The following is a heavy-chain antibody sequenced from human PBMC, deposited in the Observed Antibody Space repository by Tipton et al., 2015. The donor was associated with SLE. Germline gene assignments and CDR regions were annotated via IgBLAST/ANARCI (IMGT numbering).Heavy chain of an antibody. J-gene: IGHJ4*02. CDR1: GYSISSGYY. V-gene: IGHV4-38-2*01. D-gene: IGHD2-15*01. CDR3: ASRYCSGGSCYRAFDY. Sequence: TLSLTCAVSGYSISSGYYWGWIRQPPGKGLEWIGSIYHSGSTYYNPSLKSRVTISVDTSKNQFSLKLSSVTAADTAVYYCASRYCSGGSCYRAFDYWGQGTLVTVSS. CDR2: IYHSGST.